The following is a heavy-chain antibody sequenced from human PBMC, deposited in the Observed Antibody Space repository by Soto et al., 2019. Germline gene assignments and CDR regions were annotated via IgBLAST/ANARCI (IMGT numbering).Heavy chain of an antibody. CDR2: FSLSGTT. V-gene: IGHV4-4*07. Sequence: QVQLQESGPGLMKPSETLSLTCSVSGASIAGSSYWSWIRQPAGKGLEWLGRFSLSGTTNYSPSLSSRVTMSADVSKNQFYLRLTSVTAADTALYYCARGMTPPGAPAWYYFESWGQGTLVTVSS. CDR1: GASIAGSSY. D-gene: IGHD2-8*02. J-gene: IGHJ4*02. CDR3: ARGMTPPGAPAWYYFES.